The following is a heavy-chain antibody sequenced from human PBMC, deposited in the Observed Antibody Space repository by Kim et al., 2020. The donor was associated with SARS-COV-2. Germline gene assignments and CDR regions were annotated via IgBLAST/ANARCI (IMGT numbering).Heavy chain of an antibody. CDR2: I. Sequence: IDYADSVRGRFTVSRDSEKNSMYLQMNSLNDGDTAVYYCARDAHGLDVWGQGTTVTVSS. J-gene: IGHJ6*02. V-gene: IGHV3-48*02. CDR3: ARDAHGLDV.